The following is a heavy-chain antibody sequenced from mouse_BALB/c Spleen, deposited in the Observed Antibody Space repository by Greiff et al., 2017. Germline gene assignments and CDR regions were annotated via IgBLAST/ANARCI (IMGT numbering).Heavy chain of an antibody. V-gene: IGHV1S81*02. Sequence: VQLQQSGAELVKPGASVKLSCKASGYTFTSYWMHWVKQRPGQGLEWIGEINPSNGRTNYNEKFKSKATLTVDKSSSTAYMQLSSLTSEDSAVYYCARYGGDYFDYWGQGTTLTVSS. J-gene: IGHJ2*01. CDR2: INPSNGRT. CDR3: ARYGGDYFDY. CDR1: GYTFTSYW. D-gene: IGHD1-1*01.